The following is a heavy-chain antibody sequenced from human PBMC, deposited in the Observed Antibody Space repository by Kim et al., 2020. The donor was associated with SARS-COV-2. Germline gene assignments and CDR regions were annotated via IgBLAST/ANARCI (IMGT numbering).Heavy chain of an antibody. CDR3: ARAFSYYYDSSGYYYYYYGMAV. Sequence: SETLSLTCTVSGGSISSYYWSWIRQPAGKGLEWIGRIYTSGSTNYNPSLKSRVTMSLDTSKNQFPLKLSSVTAADTAVYYCARAFSYYYDSSGYYYYYYGMAVWGQGTTVTVSS. V-gene: IGHV4-4*07. D-gene: IGHD3-22*01. J-gene: IGHJ6*02. CDR2: IYTSGST. CDR1: GGSISSYY.